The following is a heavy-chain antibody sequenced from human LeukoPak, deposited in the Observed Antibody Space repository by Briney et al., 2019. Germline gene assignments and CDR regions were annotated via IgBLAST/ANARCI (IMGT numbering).Heavy chain of an antibody. CDR1: GDSISTSTW. V-gene: IGHV4-4*02. J-gene: IGHJ3*01. CDR2: IYHSGST. D-gene: IGHD1-1*01. CDR3: ARGHNENKYKSTIDV. Sequence: PSETLSFTCAVSGDSISTSTWWNRVRRPPGKGLEWIGEIYHSGSTNRKPSLKRRVTISVDKTKNQFSLKLSSVTAADTAMYYCARGHNENKYKSTIDVWGQGTMVTVSS.